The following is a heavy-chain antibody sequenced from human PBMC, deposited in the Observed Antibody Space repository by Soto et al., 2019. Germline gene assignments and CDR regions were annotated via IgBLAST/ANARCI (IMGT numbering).Heavy chain of an antibody. D-gene: IGHD3-22*01. Sequence: GESLKISCKGSGYSFTSYWIGWVRQMPGKGLEWMGIIYPGDSDTRYSPSFQGQVTISADKSISTAYLQWSSLKASDTAMYYCARPPLIGGRGYYYGMDVWGQGTTVTVSS. V-gene: IGHV5-51*01. CDR2: IYPGDSDT. CDR3: ARPPLIGGRGYYYGMDV. J-gene: IGHJ6*02. CDR1: GYSFTSYW.